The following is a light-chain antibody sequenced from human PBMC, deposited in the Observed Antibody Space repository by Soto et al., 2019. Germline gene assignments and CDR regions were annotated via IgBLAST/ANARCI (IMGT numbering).Light chain of an antibody. Sequence: LTQPASVSCSPGQSITISCTGTSSDVGGYNYVSWYQQHPGKAPKLMIYEVSNRPSGVSNRFSGSKSGNTASLTISGLQAEDEADYYCSSYTSSSTYVFGTGTKVTVL. CDR1: SSDVGGYNY. J-gene: IGLJ1*01. V-gene: IGLV2-14*01. CDR3: SSYTSSSTYV. CDR2: EVS.